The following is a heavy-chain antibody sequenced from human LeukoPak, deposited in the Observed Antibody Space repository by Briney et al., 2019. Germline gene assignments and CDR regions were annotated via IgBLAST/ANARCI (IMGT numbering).Heavy chain of an antibody. D-gene: IGHD5-24*01. CDR3: ARGAGYNYPYYFDY. J-gene: IGHJ4*02. CDR2: IYGGGNI. CDR1: GFTVSSNY. V-gene: IGHV3-53*01. Sequence: GGSLRLSCAASGFTVSSNYMNWVRQAPGKGLEWVPVIYGGGNIYYADSVKGRFTISRDNSKNTLYLQMNSLRAEDTAVYYCARGAGYNYPYYFDYWGQGTLVTVSS.